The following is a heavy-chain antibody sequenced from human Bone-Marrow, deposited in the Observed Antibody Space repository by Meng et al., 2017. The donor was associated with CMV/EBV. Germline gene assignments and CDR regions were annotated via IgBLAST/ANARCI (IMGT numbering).Heavy chain of an antibody. CDR3: AKDRAVGGYYDSSGYSDY. V-gene: IGHV3-21*01. D-gene: IGHD3-22*01. CDR1: GFTFSGYN. CDR2: ISSTGPYM. J-gene: IGHJ4*02. Sequence: GESLKISCAASGFTFSGYNMNWVRQAPGKGLEWVASISSTGPYMYYADSVKGRFTISRDTSKNTLSLQMNSLRVEDTAVYYCAKDRAVGGYYDSSGYSDYWGQGTLVTVSS.